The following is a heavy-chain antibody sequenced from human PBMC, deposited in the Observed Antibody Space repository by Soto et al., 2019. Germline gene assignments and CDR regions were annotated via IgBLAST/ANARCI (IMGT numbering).Heavy chain of an antibody. Sequence: LGGSLRLSCAASGFTFSSYTMNWVRQAPGKGLEWVSYISSSSSTIYYADSVKGRFTISRDNGKNSLYLQMNSLRDEDTAVYYCTRGLMYSYSGGYNNWFDRWGQGTLVTVSS. V-gene: IGHV3-48*02. CDR1: GFTFSSYT. CDR2: ISSSSSTI. CDR3: TRGLMYSYSGGYNNWFDR. J-gene: IGHJ5*02. D-gene: IGHD3-22*01.